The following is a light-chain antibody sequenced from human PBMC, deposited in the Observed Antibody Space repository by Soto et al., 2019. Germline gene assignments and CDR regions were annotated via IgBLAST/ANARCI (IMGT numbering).Light chain of an antibody. Sequence: EIVLTQSPGTLSLSPGERATLSCRASQSVSSSYLAWYQQKPGQAPRLLIYVASSRATGIPDRFIGSGSGTDFTLTISRLEPEDFAVYYCQQYGSSPTFGGGTKVEIK. CDR2: VAS. CDR3: QQYGSSPT. J-gene: IGKJ4*01. V-gene: IGKV3-20*01. CDR1: QSVSSSY.